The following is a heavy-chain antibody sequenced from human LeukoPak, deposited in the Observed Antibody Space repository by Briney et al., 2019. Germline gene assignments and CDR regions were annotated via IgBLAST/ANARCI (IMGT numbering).Heavy chain of an antibody. V-gene: IGHV3-7*03. Sequence: GGSLRLSCAASGFTFSRYWMSWVRQAPGKGLEWVANIKQDGSEKYYVDSVKGRFTISRDNAKNSLYLQMNSLRTEDTALYYCAKGGVWFGESYYFDYWGQGTLVTVSS. D-gene: IGHD3-10*01. CDR1: GFTFSRYW. CDR2: IKQDGSEK. J-gene: IGHJ4*02. CDR3: AKGGVWFGESYYFDY.